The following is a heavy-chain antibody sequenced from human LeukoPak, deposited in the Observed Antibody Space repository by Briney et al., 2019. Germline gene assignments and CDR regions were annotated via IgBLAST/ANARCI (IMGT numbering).Heavy chain of an antibody. D-gene: IGHD6-25*01. CDR1: GFSVSGYW. CDR2: IKQDGSEK. J-gene: IGHJ4*02. CDR3: ARLSGFTETSHFDY. V-gene: IGHV3-7*01. Sequence: GGSLRLSCAVSGFSVSGYWMTWVRQAPGKGLEWVANIKQDGSEKNYVDSVKGRFTISRDNAENSLFLQMNSLGAEDTALYYCARLSGFTETSHFDYWGQGTLVTVSS.